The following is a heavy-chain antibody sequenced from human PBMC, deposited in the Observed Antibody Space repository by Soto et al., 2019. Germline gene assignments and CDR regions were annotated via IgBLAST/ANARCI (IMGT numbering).Heavy chain of an antibody. V-gene: IGHV5-51*01. CDR2: IYPADSDT. Sequence: DVQLVQSGAEVKKPGESLKISCKGSGYNFPNSWIAWVRQKPGKGLEWMGTIYPADSDTRYSPSFQGQVTISADKSIRTAFLQWTSLKASDTAIYYCARPGYSYGMYGMDVWGQGTTVTV. CDR3: ARPGYSYGMYGMDV. CDR1: GYNFPNSW. J-gene: IGHJ6*02. D-gene: IGHD5-18*01.